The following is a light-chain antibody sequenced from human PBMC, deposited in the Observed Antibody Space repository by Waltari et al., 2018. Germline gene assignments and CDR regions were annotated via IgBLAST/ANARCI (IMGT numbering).Light chain of an antibody. CDR1: SSDVGGSS. Sequence: QSALTQPASVSGSPGQSITISCTATSSDVGGSSVLWYQQLPGKAPTLIIYDVTNRPSGVSNRFSGSKSGNTASLTISGLQAEDEADYYCSSYTTSSTVVFGGGTKLTVL. V-gene: IGLV2-14*01. CDR3: SSYTTSSTVV. CDR2: DVT. J-gene: IGLJ2*01.